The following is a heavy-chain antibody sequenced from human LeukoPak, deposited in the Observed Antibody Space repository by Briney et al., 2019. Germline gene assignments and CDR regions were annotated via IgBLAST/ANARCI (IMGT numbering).Heavy chain of an antibody. CDR1: GFTFDDYA. Sequence: PGRSLRLSCAASGFTFDDYAMHWVRQAPGKGLEWVSGISWNSGSIGYADSVKGRFTISRDNAKNSLYLQMNSLRAEDTALYYCAKDPFDTVTTEFDYWGQGTLVTVSS. D-gene: IGHD4-17*01. V-gene: IGHV3-9*01. J-gene: IGHJ4*02. CDR3: AKDPFDTVTTEFDY. CDR2: ISWNSGSI.